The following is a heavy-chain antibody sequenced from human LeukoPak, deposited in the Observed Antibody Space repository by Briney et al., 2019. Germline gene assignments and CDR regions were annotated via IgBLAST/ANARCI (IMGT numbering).Heavy chain of an antibody. V-gene: IGHV3-30-3*01. J-gene: IGHJ4*02. Sequence: GKSLRLSCGASGFTFSSYAMHWVRQAPGKGLEWVAVISYDGSNKYYADSVKGRFTISRDNSKNTLYLQMNSPRAEDTAVYYCARDGWSGYYYFDYWGQGTLVTVSS. CDR3: ARDGWSGYYYFDY. D-gene: IGHD3-3*01. CDR2: ISYDGSNK. CDR1: GFTFSSYA.